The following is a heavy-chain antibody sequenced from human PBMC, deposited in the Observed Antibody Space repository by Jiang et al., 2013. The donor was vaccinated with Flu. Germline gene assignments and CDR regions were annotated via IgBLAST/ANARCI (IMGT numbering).Heavy chain of an antibody. CDR2: IWHDGTNK. CDR1: GFSFNYYA. D-gene: IGHD2-2*01. CDR3: ATLRGSSYDSYLLDF. V-gene: IGHV3-30*02. J-gene: IGHJ4*02. Sequence: VQLVESGGGVVHPGGSLRLSCAASGFSFNYYAMHWVRQAPGKGLEWVARIWHDGTNKYYADSVKGRFTVSRDNSKNTLYLEMNSLRAEDAGLYYCATLRGSSYDSYLLDFWGQGT.